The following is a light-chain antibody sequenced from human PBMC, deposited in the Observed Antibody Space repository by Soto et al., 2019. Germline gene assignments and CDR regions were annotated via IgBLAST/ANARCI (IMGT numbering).Light chain of an antibody. V-gene: IGKV3-15*01. CDR1: QSLSSS. Sequence: EIVMTQSPATLSVSPGEGATLSCRASQSLSSSLAWYQQRPGQAPRLLIYGASTRATGIPARFSGSGSGTDFTLTISRLEPEDFAVYYCQQYGSSITFGQGTRLEIK. CDR2: GAS. CDR3: QQYGSSIT. J-gene: IGKJ5*01.